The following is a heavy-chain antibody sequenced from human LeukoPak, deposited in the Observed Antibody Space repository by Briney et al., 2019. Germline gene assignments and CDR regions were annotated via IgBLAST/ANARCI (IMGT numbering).Heavy chain of an antibody. CDR1: GFTFSNYG. CDR3: AKLRELVTYYYYYGLDV. Sequence: GGSLRLSCAASGFTFSNYGMHWVRQAPGKGLEWVALISYDGVNKYYADSVKGRFTISRGNSKNTLYLRMNSLRVEDTALYYCAKLRELVTYYYYYGLDVWGRGTTVTVSS. CDR2: ISYDGVNK. J-gene: IGHJ6*02. V-gene: IGHV3-30*18. D-gene: IGHD1-1*01.